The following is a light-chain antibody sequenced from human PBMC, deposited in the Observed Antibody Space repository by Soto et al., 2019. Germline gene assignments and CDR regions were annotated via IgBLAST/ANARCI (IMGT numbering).Light chain of an antibody. CDR3: QQYNDWPSLT. CDR2: GAS. CDR1: QDITNS. J-gene: IGKJ4*01. Sequence: EIVMTQSPATLSVSPGERVTLSCRASQDITNSLAWYQQKPGQAPRLLIYGASTWATGVPARFSGSGSGTDFTLTISSLQSEDFAVYYCQQYNDWPSLTFGGGTKVEIK. V-gene: IGKV3-15*01.